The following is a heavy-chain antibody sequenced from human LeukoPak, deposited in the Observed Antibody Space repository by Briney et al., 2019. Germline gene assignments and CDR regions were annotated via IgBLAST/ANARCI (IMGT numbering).Heavy chain of an antibody. J-gene: IGHJ4*02. Sequence: ASVKVSCKASGYTFTNYYIHWVRQAPGQGLEWTGIINLSGGSTSYAREFQGRVTMTRDTSTSTVYMELSSLRSEDTAVYYCARAGDYDVGTGFDYWGQGTLVTVSS. D-gene: IGHD4-17*01. CDR2: INLSGGST. CDR3: ARAGDYDVGTGFDY. CDR1: GYTFTNYY. V-gene: IGHV1-46*01.